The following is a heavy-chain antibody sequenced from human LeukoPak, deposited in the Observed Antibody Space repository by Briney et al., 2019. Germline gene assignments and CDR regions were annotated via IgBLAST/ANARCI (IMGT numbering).Heavy chain of an antibody. Sequence: GASVKVSCKASGFTFTNSAMQWVRQARGQRLEWIGWIVVGSGHTNYAQNFQERVTITRDMSTSTAYMELSSLRSEDTAVYYCAADDLLEGHWGQGTLVTVSS. J-gene: IGHJ4*02. D-gene: IGHD1-1*01. CDR3: AADDLLEGH. CDR2: IVVGSGHT. CDR1: GFTFTNSA. V-gene: IGHV1-58*02.